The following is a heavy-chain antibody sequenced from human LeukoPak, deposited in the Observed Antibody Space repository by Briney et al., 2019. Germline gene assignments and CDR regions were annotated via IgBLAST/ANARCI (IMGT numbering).Heavy chain of an antibody. V-gene: IGHV3-23*01. CDR3: AKDGKDYGEFGY. CDR2: IGDSGEIT. D-gene: IGHD4-17*01. CDR1: GFTFSSSA. J-gene: IGHJ4*02. Sequence: GGTLRLSCAASGFTFSSSAMSWVRQAPGKGLEWVSVIGDSGEITYYADPVKGRFTISRDNAKNSLYLQMNSLRAEDTAVYYCAKDGKDYGEFGYWGQGTLVTVSS.